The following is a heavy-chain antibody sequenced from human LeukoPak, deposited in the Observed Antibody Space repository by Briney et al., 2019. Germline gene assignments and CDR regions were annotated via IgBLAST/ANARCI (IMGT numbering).Heavy chain of an antibody. CDR1: GASISDYY. D-gene: IGHD2-15*01. Sequence: SETLSLTCTVSGASISDYYWTWIRQPAGKGLEWIGRIYGGGSTNFNPSLKSRVFMSVDKSKKQISLSLTSLTDADTAVYYCATQRSGGRFDYWGQGTLATVSS. CDR2: IYGGGST. CDR3: ATQRSGGRFDY. J-gene: IGHJ4*02. V-gene: IGHV4-4*07.